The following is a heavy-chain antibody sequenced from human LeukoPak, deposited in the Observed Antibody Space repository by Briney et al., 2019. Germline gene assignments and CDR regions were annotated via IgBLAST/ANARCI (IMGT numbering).Heavy chain of an antibody. CDR1: GGSMSSYY. Sequence: SETLSLTCTASGGSMSSYYWMWIRQPPGKGLEWIGSISYNGKTNHNPSLKSRVTISVDTSKNQFSLKLSSVTAADTAVYYCTRVGPSLHWNPXXWGQXXLVT. D-gene: IGHD1-1*01. CDR2: ISYNGKT. V-gene: IGHV4-59*01. CDR3: TRVGPSLHWNPXX. J-gene: IGHJ1*01.